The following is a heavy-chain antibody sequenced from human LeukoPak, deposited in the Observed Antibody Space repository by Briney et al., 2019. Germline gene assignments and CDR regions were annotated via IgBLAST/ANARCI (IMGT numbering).Heavy chain of an antibody. D-gene: IGHD5-12*01. V-gene: IGHV3-43*01. Sequence: GGSLRLSCAVSGFTFDDYTMYWVRQAPGKGLGWVSLIGRDGTSTYYVDSVKGRFTISRDNSKNSLFLQMNSLRTEDTALYYCAKGDSGYGYFDYWGQGTLVTVSS. J-gene: IGHJ4*02. CDR3: AKGDSGYGYFDY. CDR1: GFTFDDYT. CDR2: IGRDGTST.